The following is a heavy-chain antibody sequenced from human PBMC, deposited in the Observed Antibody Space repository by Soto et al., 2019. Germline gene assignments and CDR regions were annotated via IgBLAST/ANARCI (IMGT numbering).Heavy chain of an antibody. CDR2: IYYSGST. D-gene: IGHD3-3*01. Sequence: PSETLSLTCTVSGGSISSYYWSWIRQPPGKGLEWIGYIYYSGSTNYNPSLKSRVTILVDTSKNQFSLKLSSVTAADTAVYYCARGGYYDFWSGYYRGRDDAFDIWGQGTMVTVSS. CDR1: GGSISSYY. J-gene: IGHJ3*02. CDR3: ARGGYYDFWSGYYRGRDDAFDI. V-gene: IGHV4-59*01.